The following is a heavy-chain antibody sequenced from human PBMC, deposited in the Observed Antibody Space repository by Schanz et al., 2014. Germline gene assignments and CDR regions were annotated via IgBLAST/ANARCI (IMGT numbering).Heavy chain of an antibody. CDR3: ARKVVATIGGYYDN. J-gene: IGHJ4*02. V-gene: IGHV3-23*04. CDR2: ISGSGGNT. D-gene: IGHD5-12*01. Sequence: VRLVESGGGVVQPGRSLRLSCAASGFTLSSYGMHWVRQAPGKGLEWVSIISGSGGNTYYADAVRGRFTISRDNSKTTVYLQMNSLRAEDTAVYYCARKVVATIGGYYDNWGQGTLVTVSS. CDR1: GFTLSSYG.